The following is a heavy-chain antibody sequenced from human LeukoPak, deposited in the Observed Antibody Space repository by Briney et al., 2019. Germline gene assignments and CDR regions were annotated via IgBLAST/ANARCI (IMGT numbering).Heavy chain of an antibody. D-gene: IGHD1-26*01. V-gene: IGHV1-2*06. CDR2: INPNSGGT. CDR3: TRDPGGLVGAPYDY. Sequence: GASVKVSCKASGYTFTDYYMHWVRQAPGQGLEWMGRINPNSGGTNYAQKLQGRVTMTSDTSISTAYMELSRLRSDDTAVYYCTRDPGGLVGAPYDYWGQGTLVTVSS. J-gene: IGHJ4*02. CDR1: GYTFTDYY.